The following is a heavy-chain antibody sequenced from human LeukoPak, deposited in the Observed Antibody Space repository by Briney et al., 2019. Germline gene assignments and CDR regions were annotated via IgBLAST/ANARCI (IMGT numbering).Heavy chain of an antibody. V-gene: IGHV3-30*04. CDR1: GFTFSNYA. J-gene: IGHJ4*02. CDR2: ISYDGSNK. D-gene: IGHD3-9*01. CDR3: ARGPDYDILADYFDY. Sequence: GGSLRLSCAASGFTFSNYALHWVRPAPGNGLEWVAVISYDGSNKFYADSVRGRFTISRDNSKNTLFLQMNSLRPEDTAVYYCARGPDYDILADYFDYWGQGTLVTVSS.